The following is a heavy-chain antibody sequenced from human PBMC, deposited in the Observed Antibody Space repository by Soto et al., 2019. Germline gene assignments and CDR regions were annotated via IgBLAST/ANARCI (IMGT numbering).Heavy chain of an antibody. Sequence: GGSLRLSCAASGFTFSSYAMSWVRQAPGKGLEWVSAISGSGGSTYYADSVKGRFTISRDNSKNTLYLQMNSLRAEDTAVYYCAKDHYYGSGSYSSPFDYWGQGTLVTVSS. CDR2: ISGSGGST. CDR1: GFTFSSYA. J-gene: IGHJ4*02. D-gene: IGHD3-10*01. CDR3: AKDHYYGSGSYSSPFDY. V-gene: IGHV3-23*01.